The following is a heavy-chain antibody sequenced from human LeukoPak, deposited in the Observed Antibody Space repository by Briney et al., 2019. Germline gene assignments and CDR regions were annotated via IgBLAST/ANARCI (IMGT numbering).Heavy chain of an antibody. V-gene: IGHV1-24*01. Sequence: ASLKVSCKVSGYTLAELSMHWVRQAPGKGLEWMGGFDPEDGETIYAQKFQGRVTMTEDTSTDTAYMELSSLRSEDTAVYYCATALPAYCGGDCYDYGMDVWGQGTTVTVSS. CDR3: ATALPAYCGGDCYDYGMDV. J-gene: IGHJ6*02. CDR1: GYTLAELS. D-gene: IGHD2-21*01. CDR2: FDPEDGET.